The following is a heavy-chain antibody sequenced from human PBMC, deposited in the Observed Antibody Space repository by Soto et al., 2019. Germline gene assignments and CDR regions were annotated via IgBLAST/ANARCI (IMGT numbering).Heavy chain of an antibody. CDR3: AHKGYGDYPLDY. CDR1: GFSLSTSGVG. CDR2: IYWDDYK. Sequence: QITLKESGPTLVKPTQTLTLTCTFSGFSLSTSGVGVGWIRQPPVKALEWLAVIYWDDYKHYSPSLKSRLTITKDTSKNQVVLTMTNMDPVDTATYYCAHKGYGDYPLDYWGQGTLLTVSS. V-gene: IGHV2-5*02. D-gene: IGHD4-17*01. J-gene: IGHJ4*02.